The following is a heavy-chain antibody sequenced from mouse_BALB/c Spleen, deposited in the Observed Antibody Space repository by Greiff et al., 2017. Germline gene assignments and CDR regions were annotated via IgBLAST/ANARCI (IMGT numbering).Heavy chain of an antibody. CDR2: IYPSDSYT. J-gene: IGHJ2*01. CDR3: TIYYGYDYFDY. V-gene: IGHV1-69*02. CDR1: GYTFTSYW. D-gene: IGHD1-2*01. Sequence: VQLQQPGAELVRPGASVKLSCKASGYTFTSYWINWVKQRPGQGLEWIGNIYPSDSYTNYNQKFKDKATLTVDKSSSTAYMQISSPTSEDSAVYYCTIYYGYDYFDYWGQGTTLTVSS.